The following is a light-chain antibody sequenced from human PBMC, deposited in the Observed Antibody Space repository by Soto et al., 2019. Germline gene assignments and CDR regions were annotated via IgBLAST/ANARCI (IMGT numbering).Light chain of an antibody. CDR3: QQLNSYPVT. V-gene: IGKV1-9*01. J-gene: IGKJ1*01. Sequence: IQLTQSPSSLSASVGDRVTITCRASQGIGTYLAWYQQKPGKPPKLLIYAASSLQRGVPSRFSGSGSGTDFTLTISSLEPEDFATYHCQQLNSYPVTFVQGTKVEV. CDR2: AAS. CDR1: QGIGTY.